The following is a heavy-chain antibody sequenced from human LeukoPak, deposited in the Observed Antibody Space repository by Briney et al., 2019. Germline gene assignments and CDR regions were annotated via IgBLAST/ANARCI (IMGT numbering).Heavy chain of an antibody. J-gene: IGHJ4*02. CDR1: GFTVSSNY. D-gene: IGHD2-15*01. CDR2: IYSGGST. V-gene: IGHV3-53*01. Sequence: GGSLRLSCAASGFTVSSNYMSWVRQAPGKGLEWVSVIYSGGSTYYADSVKGRLTISRDNSKNTLYLQMNSLRAEDTAVYYCARDLYFLFDYWGQGTLVTVSS. CDR3: ARDLYFLFDY.